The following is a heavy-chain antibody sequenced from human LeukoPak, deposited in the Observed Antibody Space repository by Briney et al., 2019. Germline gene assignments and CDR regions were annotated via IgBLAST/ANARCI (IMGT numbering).Heavy chain of an antibody. J-gene: IGHJ4*02. CDR2: IIPILGIA. D-gene: IGHD3-9*01. CDR1: GGTFSSYA. Sequence: SVKVSCKASGGTFSSYAVSWVRQAPGQGLEWMGRIIPILGIAKYAQKFQGRVTITADKSTSTAYMELSSLRSEDTAVYYCARESRRDYDILTGSPDYWGQGTLVTVSS. V-gene: IGHV1-69*04. CDR3: ARESRRDYDILTGSPDY.